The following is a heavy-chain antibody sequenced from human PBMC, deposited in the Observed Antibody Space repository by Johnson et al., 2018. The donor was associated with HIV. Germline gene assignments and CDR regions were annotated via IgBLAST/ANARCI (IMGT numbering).Heavy chain of an antibody. CDR1: GFTFSSSG. CDR3: ARDRGAARDAFDI. J-gene: IGHJ3*02. D-gene: IGHD6-6*01. V-gene: IGHV3-30*03. CDR2: TSNDGTNT. Sequence: QVQLVESGGGLVKPGGSLRLSCAASGFTFSSSGMHWVRQAPGEGLEWVAVTSNDGTNTYYADSVKGRFTISRDNSKNTLYLQMNSLRAEDTAVYYCARDRGAARDAFDIWGQGTMVTVSS.